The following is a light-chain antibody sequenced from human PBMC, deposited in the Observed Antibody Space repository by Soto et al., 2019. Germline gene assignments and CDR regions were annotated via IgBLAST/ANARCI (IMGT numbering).Light chain of an antibody. CDR1: HSVINNH. Sequence: ETVLTQSPGTLSLSPGERATLSCRASHSVINNHLAWYQQKPGQAPRLLIYAASRRAAGIPDRVSGSGSGTEFILTISRLEPEDFAVFYCQHYGSSPPYTFGQGTKLEVK. CDR3: QHYGSSPPYT. J-gene: IGKJ2*01. CDR2: AAS. V-gene: IGKV3-20*01.